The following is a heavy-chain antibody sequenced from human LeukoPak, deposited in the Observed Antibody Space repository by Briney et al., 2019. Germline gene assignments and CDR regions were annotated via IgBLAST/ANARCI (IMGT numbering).Heavy chain of an antibody. CDR3: ARDQEISRGYSYGYRSGVDY. J-gene: IGHJ4*02. CDR1: GFTFSSYG. D-gene: IGHD5-18*01. Sequence: PGGSLRLSCAASGFTFSSYGMRWVRQAPGKGLEWVAVVWYDGSNKYYADSVKGRFTISRDNSKNTLYLQMNSLRAEDTAEYYCARDQEISRGYSYGYRSGVDYWGQGTLVTVSS. CDR2: VWYDGSNK. V-gene: IGHV3-33*01.